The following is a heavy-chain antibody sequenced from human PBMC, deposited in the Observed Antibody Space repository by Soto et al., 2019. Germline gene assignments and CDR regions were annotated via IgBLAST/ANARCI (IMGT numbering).Heavy chain of an antibody. CDR2: ISYDGSNK. Sequence: LRLSCAASGFTFSSYGMHWVRQAPGKGLEWVAVISYDGSNKYYADSVKGRFTISRDNSKNTLYLQMNSLRAEDTAVYYCAKDRGGNYYSRYYSGLDVWGQGTTVTVSS. V-gene: IGHV3-30*18. CDR1: GFTFSSYG. D-gene: IGHD1-26*01. J-gene: IGHJ6*02. CDR3: AKDRGGNYYSRYYSGLDV.